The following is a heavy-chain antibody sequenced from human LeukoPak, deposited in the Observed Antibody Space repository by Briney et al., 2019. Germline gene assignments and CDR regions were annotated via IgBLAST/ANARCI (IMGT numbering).Heavy chain of an antibody. Sequence: GASVKVSCKASGYTFTSYYMHWVRQAPGQGLEWMGIINPSGGSTSYAQKFQGRVTMTRDTSTSTAYMELSSLRSEDTAVYYCARADSSSWYLVYYYGMDVWGQGTTVTVSS. CDR1: GYTFTSYY. CDR2: INPSGGST. D-gene: IGHD6-13*01. V-gene: IGHV1-46*01. CDR3: ARADSSSWYLVYYYGMDV. J-gene: IGHJ6*02.